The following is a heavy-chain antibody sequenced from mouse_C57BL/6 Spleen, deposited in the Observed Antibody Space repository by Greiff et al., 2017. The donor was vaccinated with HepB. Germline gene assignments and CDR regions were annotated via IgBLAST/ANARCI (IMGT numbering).Heavy chain of an antibody. CDR3: ARSGIYYDYDSYAMDY. D-gene: IGHD2-4*01. Sequence: QVQLKESGPELVKPGASVKISCKASGYAFSSSWMNWVKQRPGKGLEWIGRIYPGDGDTNYNGKFKGKATLTADKSSSTAYMQLSSLTSEDSAVYFCARSGIYYDYDSYAMDYWGQGTSVTVSS. V-gene: IGHV1-82*01. CDR1: GYAFSSSW. CDR2: IYPGDGDT. J-gene: IGHJ4*01.